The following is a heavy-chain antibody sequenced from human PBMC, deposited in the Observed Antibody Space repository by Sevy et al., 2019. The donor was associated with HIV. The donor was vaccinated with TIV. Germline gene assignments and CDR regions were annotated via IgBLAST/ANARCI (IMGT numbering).Heavy chain of an antibody. V-gene: IGHV3-48*02. CDR1: GFTFSSYS. D-gene: IGHD1-26*01. J-gene: IGHJ3*02. CDR2: ISSSSSTI. CDR3: ARGLGGSYYALDAFDI. Sequence: GGSLRLSCAASGFTFSSYSMNWVRQAPGKGLEWVSYISSSSSTIYYADSVKGRFTISRDNAKNSLYLQMNNLRDEDTAVYYCARGLGGSYYALDAFDIWGQGTMVTVSS.